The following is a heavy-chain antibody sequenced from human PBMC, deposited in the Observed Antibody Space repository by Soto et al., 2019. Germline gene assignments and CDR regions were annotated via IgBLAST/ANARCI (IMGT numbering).Heavy chain of an antibody. V-gene: IGHV1-69*02. J-gene: IGHJ4*02. CDR1: GDTFNSYT. D-gene: IGHD3-10*01. CDR3: ATSYGSGSQAFDY. Sequence: QVHLVQSGAALRKPGSSVRVSCKASGDTFNSYTINWVRQAPGLGLEWMGRTIPILSMSNYALKFQGRLTITADKSTSTAYMVLSSLRSEDTAIYYCATSYGSGSQAFDYWGQGALVTVSS. CDR2: TIPILSMS.